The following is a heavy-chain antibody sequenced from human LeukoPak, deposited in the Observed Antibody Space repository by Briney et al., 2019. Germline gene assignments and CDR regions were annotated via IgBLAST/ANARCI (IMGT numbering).Heavy chain of an antibody. CDR2: INNDGSST. Sequence: GGTLRLSCAASGFPFSPYWMHWVRQAPGKGLVWVSRINNDGSSTMYADSVKGRFTISRDNARNTLYLQMNSLRDDDTAVYYCARDYNTSPDYWGQGTLVTVSS. J-gene: IGHJ4*02. CDR1: GFPFSPYW. CDR3: ARDYNTSPDY. D-gene: IGHD3-3*01. V-gene: IGHV3-74*03.